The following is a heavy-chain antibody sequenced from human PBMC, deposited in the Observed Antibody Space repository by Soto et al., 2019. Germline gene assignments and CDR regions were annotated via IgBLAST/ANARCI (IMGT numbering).Heavy chain of an antibody. V-gene: IGHV1-69*13. CDR2: IIPIFGTA. CDR3: ARNYDILTGYDY. Sequence: ASVKVSCKASGGTFSSYAISWVRQAPGQGLEWMGGIIPIFGTANYAQKFQGRVTITADESTSTAYMELSSLRSEDTAVYYCARNYDILTGYDYWGQGTLVTVSS. J-gene: IGHJ4*02. D-gene: IGHD3-9*01. CDR1: GGTFSSYA.